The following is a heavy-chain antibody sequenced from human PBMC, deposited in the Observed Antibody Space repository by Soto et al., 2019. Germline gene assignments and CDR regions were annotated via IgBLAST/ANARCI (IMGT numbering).Heavy chain of an antibody. Sequence: PGGSLRLSCAASGFTFSSYGMHWVRQAPGKGLEWVAVIWYDGSNKYYADSVKGRFTISRDNSKNTLYLQMNSLRAEDTAVYYCARESSRIAARPSVGYFDYWGQGTLVTVSS. CDR1: GFTFSSYG. CDR3: ARESSRIAARPSVGYFDY. J-gene: IGHJ4*02. CDR2: IWYDGSNK. D-gene: IGHD6-6*01. V-gene: IGHV3-33*01.